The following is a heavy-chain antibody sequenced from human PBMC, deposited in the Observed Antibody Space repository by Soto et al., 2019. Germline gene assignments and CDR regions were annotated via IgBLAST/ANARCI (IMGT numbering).Heavy chain of an antibody. Sequence: SETLSLTCAVYGGSFSGYYWSWIRQPPGKGLEWIGEINHSGSTNYNPSLKSRVTISVDTSKNQFSLKLSSVTAADTAVYYCARKDCSSTSCYASYYYYYIDVWGKGTTVTVSS. D-gene: IGHD2-2*01. CDR3: ARKDCSSTSCYASYYYYYIDV. CDR2: INHSGST. CDR1: GGSFSGYY. V-gene: IGHV4-34*01. J-gene: IGHJ6*03.